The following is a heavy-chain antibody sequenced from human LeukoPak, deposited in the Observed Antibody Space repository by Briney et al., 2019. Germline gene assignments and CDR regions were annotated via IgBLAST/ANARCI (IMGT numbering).Heavy chain of an antibody. CDR3: ARDLGLGRGWYGGDY. CDR2: ISNDGSNK. CDR1: GFTFSSYE. J-gene: IGHJ4*02. Sequence: PGGSLRLSCAASGFTFSSYELNWVRQAPGKGLEWVAIISNDGSNKYYADSVKGRFTLSRDNSKYTVYLQMNSLRGEDTAVYYCARDLGLGRGWYGGDYWGQGTLVTVSS. D-gene: IGHD6-19*01. V-gene: IGHV3-30-3*01.